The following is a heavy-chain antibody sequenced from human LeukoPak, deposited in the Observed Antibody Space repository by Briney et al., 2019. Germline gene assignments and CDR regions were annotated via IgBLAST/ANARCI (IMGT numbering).Heavy chain of an antibody. CDR2: ICGSGGCT. CDR1: GFTFNTYA. J-gene: IGHJ4*02. CDR3: AKTTVGYSSGRYPGWPVDC. V-gene: IGHV3-23*01. Sequence: PGGSLRLSCEASGFTFNTYAIYWVRQAPGKGLEWVTGICGSGGCTYYADSVKGRFTISRDNSKNTVYLQMNSLTADDTAVYYCAKTTVGYSSGRYPGWPVDCWGQGTLVTVSS. D-gene: IGHD6-19*01.